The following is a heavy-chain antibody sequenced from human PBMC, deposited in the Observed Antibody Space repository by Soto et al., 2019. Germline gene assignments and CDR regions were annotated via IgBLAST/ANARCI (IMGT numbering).Heavy chain of an antibody. V-gene: IGHV4-4*07. CDR3: ARDLGDYYDSSGYHPYGY. CDR1: GDSFSGYY. D-gene: IGHD3-22*01. CDR2: VYTSGNT. J-gene: IGHJ4*02. Sequence: QVQLQEWGPRLVKPSDTLSLTCTVSGDSFSGYYWSWIRQPAGKGLEWIGRVYTSGNTDYNPSLTSRVTVSVDTSKNQFSLKLRFVTAADTAVYYCARDLGDYYDSSGYHPYGYWGQGTLVTVSS.